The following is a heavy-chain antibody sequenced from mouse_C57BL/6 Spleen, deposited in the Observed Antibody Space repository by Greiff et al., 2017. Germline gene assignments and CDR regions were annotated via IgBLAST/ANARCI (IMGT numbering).Heavy chain of an antibody. CDR1: GYTFTSYW. CDR2: IYPSDSET. J-gene: IGHJ2*01. CDR3: ARRRVVATGYFDY. Sequence: QVQLQQPGAELVRPGSSVKLSCKASGYTFTSYWMDWVKQRPGQGLEWIGNIYPSDSETHYNQKFKDKATLTVDKSSSTAYMQLSSLTSEDSAVYYCARRRVVATGYFDYWGQGTTLTVSS. V-gene: IGHV1-61*01. D-gene: IGHD1-1*01.